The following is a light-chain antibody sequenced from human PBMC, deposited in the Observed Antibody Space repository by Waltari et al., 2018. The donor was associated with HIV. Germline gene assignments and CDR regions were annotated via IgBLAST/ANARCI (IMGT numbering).Light chain of an antibody. J-gene: IGKJ3*01. CDR1: ESLLFSNGYYY. CDR3: MQTLQSVFT. CDR2: LGS. Sequence: IVMTQSPVSLPVTPGEPASISCRSSESLLFSNGYYYVNWYLQRPGQSPQLLIYLGSSRASGVPDRFSGSGSGTDVTVKISRVEAEDVGIYYCMQTLQSVFTFGPGTRVEIK. V-gene: IGKV2-28*01.